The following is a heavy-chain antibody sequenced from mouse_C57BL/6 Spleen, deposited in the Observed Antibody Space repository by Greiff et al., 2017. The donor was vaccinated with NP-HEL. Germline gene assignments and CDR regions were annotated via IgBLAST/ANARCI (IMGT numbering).Heavy chain of an antibody. D-gene: IGHD1-1*01. Sequence: QVQLKESGPGLVAPSQSLSITCTVSGFSLTSYGVDWVRQSPGKGLEWLGVIWGVGSTNYNSALKSRLSISKDNSTSQVFLKMNSLQTDDTAMYYCARSSPYGSSYGWYFDVWGTGTTVTGSS. CDR1: GFSLTSYG. CDR3: ARSSPYGSSYGWYFDV. V-gene: IGHV2-6*01. J-gene: IGHJ1*03. CDR2: IWGVGST.